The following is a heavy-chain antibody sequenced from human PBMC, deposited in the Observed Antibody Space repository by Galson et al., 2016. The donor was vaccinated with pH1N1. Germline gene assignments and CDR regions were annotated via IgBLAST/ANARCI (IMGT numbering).Heavy chain of an antibody. CDR1: GYTFTSNG. D-gene: IGHD2-21*01. CDR2: INVDTGNT. J-gene: IGHJ6*02. V-gene: IGHV1-18*01. CDR3: ARAGNCDGDRCYGNGLDV. Sequence: SVKVSCKASGYTFTSNGISWVRQAPGQGLEWMGWINVDTGNTVHAQKLQDRVTMTTDTSTKKAYMELRSLKSDDTAGYYCARAGNCDGDRCYGNGLDVWGQGTTVTVSS.